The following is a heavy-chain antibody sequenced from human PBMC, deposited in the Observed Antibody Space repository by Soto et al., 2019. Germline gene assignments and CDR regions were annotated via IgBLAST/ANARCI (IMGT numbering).Heavy chain of an antibody. CDR3: AKESPPPGDNWFDP. V-gene: IGHV4-39*07. CDR2: IYYSGST. Sequence: SETLSLTCTVSGGSISSSSYYWGWIRQPPGKGLEWIGYIYYSGSTHYNPSLKSRVTISVDTSKNQFSLKLSSVTAADTAVYYCAKESPPPGDNWFDPWGQGTLVTVSS. J-gene: IGHJ5*02. CDR1: GGSISSSSYY.